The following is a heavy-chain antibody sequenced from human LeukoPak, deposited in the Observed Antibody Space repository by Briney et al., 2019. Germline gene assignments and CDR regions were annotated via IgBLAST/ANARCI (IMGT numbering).Heavy chain of an antibody. V-gene: IGHV1-18*01. Sequence: ASVKVSCKASGYTFTSYGISWVRQAPGQGLEWMGWISAYNGNTNYAQKLQGRATMTTDTSTSTAYMELRSLRSDDTAVYYCATIVAAGDWFDPWGQGTLVTVSS. CDR3: ATIVAAGDWFDP. CDR1: GYTFTSYG. J-gene: IGHJ5*02. CDR2: ISAYNGNT. D-gene: IGHD6-25*01.